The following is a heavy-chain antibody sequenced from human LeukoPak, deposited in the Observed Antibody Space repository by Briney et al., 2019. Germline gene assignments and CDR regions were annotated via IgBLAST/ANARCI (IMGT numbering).Heavy chain of an antibody. CDR1: GYTLTGYY. CDR2: INPNSGGT. Sequence: ASVKVSCKASGYTLTGYYMHWVRQAPGQGLEWMGWINPNSGGTNYAQKFQGRVTMTRDTSISTAYMELSRLRSDDTAVYYCASPVVGATMRAFDIWGQGTMVTVSS. J-gene: IGHJ3*02. D-gene: IGHD1-26*01. CDR3: ASPVVGATMRAFDI. V-gene: IGHV1-2*02.